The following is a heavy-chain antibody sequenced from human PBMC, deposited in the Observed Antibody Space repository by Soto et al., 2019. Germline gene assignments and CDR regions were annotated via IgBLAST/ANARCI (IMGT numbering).Heavy chain of an antibody. J-gene: IGHJ3*01. CDR3: SRDPNGDYLGAFDV. CDR1: GFTFSSFF. Sequence: EVQLLEQGGGLVQPGGSLRLSCAASGFTFSSFFMSWVSQAPGKGLDWVSGIGANGGGTYYADSVKGRFIISRDNSKNKIYLQLNSLRAEDTAVYYCSRDPNGDYLGAFDVWGQKTMVTVSS. D-gene: IGHD4-17*01. CDR2: IGANGGGT. V-gene: IGHV3-23*01.